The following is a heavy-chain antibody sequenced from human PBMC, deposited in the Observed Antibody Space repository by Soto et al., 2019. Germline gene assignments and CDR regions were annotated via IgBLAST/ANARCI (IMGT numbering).Heavy chain of an antibody. D-gene: IGHD6-13*01. V-gene: IGHV4-31*03. Sequence: SETLSLTCTVSGGSISSGGYYWSWIRQHPGKGLEWIGYIYYSGSTYYNPSLKSRVTISVDTSKNQFSLKLSSVTAADTAVYYCARGHSSSQTSVAFDIWGQGTMVTVSS. J-gene: IGHJ3*02. CDR2: IYYSGST. CDR3: ARGHSSSQTSVAFDI. CDR1: GGSISSGGYY.